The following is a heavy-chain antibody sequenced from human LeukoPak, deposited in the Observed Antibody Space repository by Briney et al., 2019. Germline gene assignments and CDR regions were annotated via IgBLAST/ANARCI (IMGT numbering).Heavy chain of an antibody. CDR3: TTDSYDYVWGSYRYTDY. D-gene: IGHD3-16*02. CDR1: GFTFSNAW. V-gene: IGHV3-15*01. J-gene: IGHJ4*02. Sequence: GGSLRLSCAASGFTFSNAWMSWVRQAPGKGLEWVGRIKSKTDGGTTDYAAPAKGRFTISRDDSKNTLYLQMNSLKTEDTAVYYCTTDSYDYVWGSYRYTDYWGQGTLVTVSS. CDR2: IKSKTDGGTT.